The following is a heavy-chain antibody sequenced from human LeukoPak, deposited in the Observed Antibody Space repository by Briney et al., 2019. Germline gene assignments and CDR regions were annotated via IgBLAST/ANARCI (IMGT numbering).Heavy chain of an antibody. J-gene: IGHJ3*02. CDR3: ASAIFGVVMNDAFDI. V-gene: IGHV1-46*01. CDR2: INPSGGST. Sequence: ASVKVSCKASGYTFTSYYMHWVRQAPGQGLEWMGIINPSGGSTSYAQKFQGRVTMIRDTSTSTVYMELSSLRSEDTAVYYCASAIFGVVMNDAFDIWGQGTMVTVSS. D-gene: IGHD3-3*01. CDR1: GYTFTSYY.